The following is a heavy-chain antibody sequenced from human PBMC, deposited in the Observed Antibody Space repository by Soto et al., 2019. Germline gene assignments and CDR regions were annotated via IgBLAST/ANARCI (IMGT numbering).Heavy chain of an antibody. CDR3: ARADFGGVVIEGVGAFDI. CDR2: IIPIFRTA. CDR1: GGTFSRYA. V-gene: IGHV1-69*13. Sequence: SVEVSGKASGGTFSRYAISWVRQAPGEGLELMGGIIPIFRTANYAQKFQGRVTITAHESTSTAYMELSSLRSEETAVYYCARADFGGVVIEGVGAFDIWGQGTMVTVSS. D-gene: IGHD3-16*01. J-gene: IGHJ3*02.